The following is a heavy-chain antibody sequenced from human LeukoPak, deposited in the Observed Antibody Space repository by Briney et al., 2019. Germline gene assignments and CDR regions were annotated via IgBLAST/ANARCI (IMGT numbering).Heavy chain of an antibody. V-gene: IGHV3-23*01. Sequence: GGSLRLSCAASGFTFSTYAMTWVRQAPGKGLEWVSAISDSGGSTYYADSVKGRFTISRDNSKNTLYLQMNSLRAEDTAVYYCAKSISTTNWNYVGWFDPWGQGTLVTVS. J-gene: IGHJ5*02. D-gene: IGHD1-7*01. CDR2: ISDSGGST. CDR1: GFTFSTYA. CDR3: AKSISTTNWNYVGWFDP.